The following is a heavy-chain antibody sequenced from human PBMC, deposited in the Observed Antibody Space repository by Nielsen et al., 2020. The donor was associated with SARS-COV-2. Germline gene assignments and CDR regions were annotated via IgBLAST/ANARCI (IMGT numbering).Heavy chain of an antibody. CDR2: IKQDGSEK. CDR3: ARSRFGDT. Sequence: GDSLKISCAASGFTFSSYWMNWVRQAPGKGLEWVANIKQDGSEKYYGDSVKGRFTISRDNVKKSLYLQMNSLRAEDTAVYYCARSRFGDTWGRGTLVTVSS. D-gene: IGHD3-10*01. CDR1: GFTFSSYW. J-gene: IGHJ5*02. V-gene: IGHV3-7*03.